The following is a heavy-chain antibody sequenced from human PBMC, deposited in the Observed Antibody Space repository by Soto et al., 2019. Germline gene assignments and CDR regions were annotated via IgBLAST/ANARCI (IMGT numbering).Heavy chain of an antibody. CDR2: ISSSIYYI. Sequence: PGGSLRLSCAASGFTFSSDGMHCVRQAPWKGLEWVSSISSSIYYIHYADSVKGRFTISRDSAKNSLYLQMNSLRAEDTAMYYCARGTSFDFDDNAYYAHWGQGTLVTVSS. J-gene: IGHJ4*02. CDR1: GFTFSSDG. V-gene: IGHV3-21*04. D-gene: IGHD3-22*01. CDR3: ARGTSFDFDDNAYYAH.